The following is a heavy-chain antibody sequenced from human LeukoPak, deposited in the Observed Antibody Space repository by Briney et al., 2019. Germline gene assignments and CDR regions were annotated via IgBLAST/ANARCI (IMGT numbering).Heavy chain of an antibody. D-gene: IGHD3-3*01. Sequence: ASVKVSCKASGYTFTGYYMHWVRQALGQGLEWMGWINPNSGGTNYAQKFQGWVTMTRDTSISTAYMELSRLRSDDTAVYYCARGGRATPSALNYWGQGTLVTVSS. CDR3: ARGGRATPSALNY. V-gene: IGHV1-2*04. CDR2: INPNSGGT. J-gene: IGHJ4*02. CDR1: GYTFTGYY.